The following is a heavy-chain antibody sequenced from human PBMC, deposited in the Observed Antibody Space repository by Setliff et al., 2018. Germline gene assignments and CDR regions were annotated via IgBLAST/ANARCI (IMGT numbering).Heavy chain of an antibody. CDR2: ISAYNGNT. D-gene: IGHD6-13*01. V-gene: IGHV1-18*01. J-gene: IGHJ6*02. CDR3: AGARYSSSWYDYYYYYGMDV. CDR1: GYTFTSYG. Sequence: ASVKVSCKASGYTFTSYGISWVRQAPGQGLEWMGWISAYNGNTNYAQKLQGRVTMTTDTSTNTAYMEVRSLRSEDTAVYYCAGARYSSSWYDYYYYYGMDVWGQGTTVTVSS.